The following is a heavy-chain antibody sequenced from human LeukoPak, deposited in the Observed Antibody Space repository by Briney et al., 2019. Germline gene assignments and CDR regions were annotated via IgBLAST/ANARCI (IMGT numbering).Heavy chain of an antibody. D-gene: IGHD5-12*01. CDR2: ISAYNGNT. CDR1: GYTFTSYG. Sequence: ASVKVSCKASGYTFTSYGITWVRQAPGQGLEWMGWISAYNGNTNYAQKLQGRVTMTTDTSTGTAYMELRSLRSDDTAVYYCAREYSGYDWGHFDYWGQGTLVTVSS. CDR3: AREYSGYDWGHFDY. J-gene: IGHJ4*02. V-gene: IGHV1-18*01.